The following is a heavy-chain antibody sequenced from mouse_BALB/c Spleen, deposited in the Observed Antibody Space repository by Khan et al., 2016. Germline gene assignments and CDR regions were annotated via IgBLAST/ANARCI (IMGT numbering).Heavy chain of an antibody. Sequence: EVKPFESGGGLVQPGGSLKLSCAASGFDFSRYWMSWGRQAPGKGLEWNGEIYADSNTINYTTSQKDEMIMSRDNAKNTLYLQMSNVRSADTALYYCASRGNYGYWYFAVLGAGTTVTVSS. CDR1: GFDFSRYW. CDR3: ASRGNYGYWYFAV. J-gene: IGHJ1*01. V-gene: IGHV4-1*02. CDR2: IYADSNTI. D-gene: IGHD1-1*01.